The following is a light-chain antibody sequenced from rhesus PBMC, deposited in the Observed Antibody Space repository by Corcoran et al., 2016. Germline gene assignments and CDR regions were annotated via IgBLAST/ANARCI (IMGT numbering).Light chain of an antibody. V-gene: IGLV3S11*01. CDR1: SLKTYY. CDR3: GSWDNSGNHYI. J-gene: IGLJ1*01. Sequence: SSGLTQEPALSVALGHTVRMTCQGDSLKTYYASWYQQKPGQVPVLVIYGNTNRPSGIPGRFSGSWSGNTGSLTITGAQVEDEDDYYCGSWDNSGNHYIFGAGTRLTVL. CDR2: GNT.